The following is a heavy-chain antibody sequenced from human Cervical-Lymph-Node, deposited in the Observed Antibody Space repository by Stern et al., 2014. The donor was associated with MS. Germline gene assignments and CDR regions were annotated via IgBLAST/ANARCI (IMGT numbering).Heavy chain of an antibody. J-gene: IGHJ4*02. D-gene: IGHD5-24*01. CDR3: VKGGRWLQSAALDS. Sequence: QVQLVESGGALVKPGGSLRLSCAVSGFNFSDYYMTWIRQAPGKGLEWVSYISSSGTTIFYADSVKGRFIISRDNAKMSLYLQMNNLRAEDAAVYYCVKGGRWLQSAALDSWGQGTLVPVSS. CDR1: GFNFSDYY. CDR2: ISSSGTTI. V-gene: IGHV3-11*01.